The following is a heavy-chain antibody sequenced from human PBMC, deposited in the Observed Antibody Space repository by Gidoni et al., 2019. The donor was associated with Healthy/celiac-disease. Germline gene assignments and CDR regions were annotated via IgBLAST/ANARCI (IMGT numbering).Heavy chain of an antibody. Sequence: EVQLVESGGGLVQPGGSLRLSCADSGFTFSSYSMNWVRQAPGKGLEWVSYISSSSSTIYYADSVKGRFTISRDNAKNSLYLQMNSLRAEDTAVYYCARGPPRSSWYLGYFQHWGQGTLVTVSS. J-gene: IGHJ1*01. CDR1: GFTFSSYS. V-gene: IGHV3-48*01. CDR2: ISSSSSTI. CDR3: ARGPPRSSWYLGYFQH. D-gene: IGHD6-13*01.